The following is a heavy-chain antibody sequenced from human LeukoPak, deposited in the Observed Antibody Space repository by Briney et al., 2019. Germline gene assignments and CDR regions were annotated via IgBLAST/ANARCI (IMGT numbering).Heavy chain of an antibody. CDR1: GFIFSNYG. J-gene: IGHJ1*01. V-gene: IGHV3-30*02. Sequence: GGSLRLSCAVSGFIFSNYGMHWVRQAPGKGLEWVAIIQYDGSNKYYADSVKGRFTISRDNSKITVYLQMNSLRVEDTALYYCAKDLYGGNSMGCSYFQQWGQGTLVTVSS. D-gene: IGHD4-23*01. CDR2: IQYDGSNK. CDR3: AKDLYGGNSMGCSYFQQ.